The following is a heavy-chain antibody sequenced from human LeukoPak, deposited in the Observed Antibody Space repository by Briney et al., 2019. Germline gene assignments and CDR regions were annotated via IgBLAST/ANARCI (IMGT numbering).Heavy chain of an antibody. CDR1: GGSISSSSYY. CDR2: IYYSGST. CDR3: ARDPGHDAFDI. J-gene: IGHJ3*02. Sequence: PSETLSLTCTVSGGSISSSSYYWGWIRQPPGKGLEWIGSIYYSGSTYYNPSLKSRVTISVDTSKNQFSLKLSSVTAADTAVYYCARDPGHDAFDIWGQGTMVTVSS. V-gene: IGHV4-39*07.